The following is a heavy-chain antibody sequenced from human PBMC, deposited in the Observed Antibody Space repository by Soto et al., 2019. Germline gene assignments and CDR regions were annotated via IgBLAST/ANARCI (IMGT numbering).Heavy chain of an antibody. D-gene: IGHD3-9*01. CDR1: GFTFSSYA. Sequence: PGGSLRLSCAASGFTFSSYAMSWVRQAPGKGLEWVSAIGGSGDSTNYADSVKGRFTISRDKSKNMLSLQMNSLRAEDAAVYYCAKVPDFLTGFFRGPFDYWGQGTLVTVSS. J-gene: IGHJ4*02. CDR2: IGGSGDST. CDR3: AKVPDFLTGFFRGPFDY. V-gene: IGHV3-23*01.